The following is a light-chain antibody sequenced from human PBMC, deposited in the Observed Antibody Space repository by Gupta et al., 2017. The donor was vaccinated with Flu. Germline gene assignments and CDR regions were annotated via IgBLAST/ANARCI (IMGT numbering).Light chain of an antibody. Sequence: GDGVTITCRASQSISGYLNWYQQKPGKTPKVLIYAASSLQSGVPSRFSGSGSGTDFTLTISSLQPEDFATYYCQQSYSTPYTFGQGTNLEI. V-gene: IGKV1-39*01. CDR3: QQSYSTPYT. CDR1: QSISGY. CDR2: AAS. J-gene: IGKJ2*01.